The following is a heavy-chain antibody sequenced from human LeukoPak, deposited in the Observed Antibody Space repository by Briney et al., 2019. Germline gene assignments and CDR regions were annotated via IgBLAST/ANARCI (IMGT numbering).Heavy chain of an antibody. Sequence: GGSVRLSCAASGFTFSSYWMSWVRQAPGKGLEWVANIKQDGGETFYVDSVKDRFTISRDNAKNSLYLQMNSLRVEDTAVYYCARRSGREMATIRTYYFDYWGQGTLVTVSS. CDR1: GFTFSSYW. J-gene: IGHJ4*02. V-gene: IGHV3-7*01. D-gene: IGHD5-24*01. CDR3: ARRSGREMATIRTYYFDY. CDR2: IKQDGGET.